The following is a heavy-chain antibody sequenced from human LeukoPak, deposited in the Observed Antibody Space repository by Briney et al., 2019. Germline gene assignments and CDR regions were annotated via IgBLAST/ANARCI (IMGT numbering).Heavy chain of an antibody. CDR2: INHSGST. CDR1: GGSFSGYY. V-gene: IGHV4-34*01. D-gene: IGHD2-21*01. CDR3: ARHVAIDWYYFDY. Sequence: SETLSLTCAVYGGSFSGYYWSWIRQPPGKGLEWIGEINHSGSTNYNPSLKSRVTISVDTSKNQFSLKLSSVTAADTAVYYCARHVAIDWYYFDYWGQGTLVTVSS. J-gene: IGHJ4*02.